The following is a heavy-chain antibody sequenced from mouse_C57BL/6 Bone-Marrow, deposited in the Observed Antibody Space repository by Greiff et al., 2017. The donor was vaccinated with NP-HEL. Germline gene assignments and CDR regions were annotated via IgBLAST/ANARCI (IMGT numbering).Heavy chain of an antibody. CDR2: IDPSDSYT. J-gene: IGHJ4*01. CDR3: ARGDLLSYAMDY. D-gene: IGHD2-10*01. CDR1: GYTFTSYW. Sequence: QVQLQQPGAELVMPGASVKLSCKASGYTFTSYWMHWVKQRPGQGLEWIGEIDPSDSYTNYNQKFKGKSTLTVDKSSSTAYMQLSSLTSEDSAVYYCARGDLLSYAMDYWGQGTSVTVSS. V-gene: IGHV1-69*01.